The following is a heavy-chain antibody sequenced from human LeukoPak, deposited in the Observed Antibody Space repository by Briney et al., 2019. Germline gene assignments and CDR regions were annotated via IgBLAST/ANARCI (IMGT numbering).Heavy chain of an antibody. D-gene: IGHD5-24*01. V-gene: IGHV4-39*01. CDR3: AIHRSGWLQSSFDY. CDR1: GGSISSSSSY. CDR2: IYYSGSS. J-gene: IGHJ4*02. Sequence: TTSETLSLSCSVSGGSISSSSSYWGWIRQPPGKGLEWIGSIYYSGSSFDNPALKSRVTISVDTSKNQFSLKLSSVTAADTAVYYCAIHRSGWLQSSFDYWGQGTLVTVSS.